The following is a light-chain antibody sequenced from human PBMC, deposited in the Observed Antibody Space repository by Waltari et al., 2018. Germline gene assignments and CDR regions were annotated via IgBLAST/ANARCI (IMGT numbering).Light chain of an antibody. V-gene: IGLV1-47*01. CDR3: GAWDDTLRFV. J-gene: IGLJ2*01. CDR1: SSHIGSNY. CDR2: RNN. Sequence: QSVLSQPPSASGTPGQRVTISCSGTSSHIGSNYVYWYPHLPGMAPKPLRYRNNQRPPGVPDRFSSSKSGTSASLAIRELRSEDEADYYCGAWDDTLRFVFGGGTRLTVL.